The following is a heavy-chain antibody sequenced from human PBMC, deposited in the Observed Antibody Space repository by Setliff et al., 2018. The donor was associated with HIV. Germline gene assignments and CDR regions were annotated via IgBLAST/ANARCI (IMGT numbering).Heavy chain of an antibody. CDR1: GGSISSTTYW. D-gene: IGHD3-3*01. Sequence: PSETLSLTCTVSGGSISSTTYWWGWIRQPPGKGLEWIGTIYYNGNTFYDPSLKSRVTISIDMSKNQFSLKLTSVAAADTAVYYCSRLYYNFWTGHRAFFNYWGQGTLVTVSS. V-gene: IGHV4-39*01. CDR2: IYYNGNT. CDR3: SRLYYNFWTGHRAFFNY. J-gene: IGHJ4*02.